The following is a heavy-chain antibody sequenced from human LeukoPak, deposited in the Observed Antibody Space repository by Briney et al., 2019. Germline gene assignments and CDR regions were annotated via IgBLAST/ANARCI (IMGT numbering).Heavy chain of an antibody. D-gene: IGHD3-3*01. V-gene: IGHV3-53*05. Sequence: PGGSLRLSCAASGFTVSNNYMSWVRQAPGKGLEWVSVIYSGGATYYADSVKGRFTISRDNSKNTLYLQMNSLRAEDTAVYYCARSLQYYDFWSGPSPPLTYFDYWGQGTLVTVSS. CDR2: IYSGGAT. CDR3: ARSLQYYDFWSGPSPPLTYFDY. CDR1: GFTVSNNY. J-gene: IGHJ4*02.